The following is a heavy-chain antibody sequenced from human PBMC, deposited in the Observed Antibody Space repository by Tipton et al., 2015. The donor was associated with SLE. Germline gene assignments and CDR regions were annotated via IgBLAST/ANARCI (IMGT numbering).Heavy chain of an antibody. Sequence: TLSLTCTVSGGSISSSSYYWGWIRQPPGKGLEWIGSIYYSGSTYYNPSLKSRVTISVDTSKNQFSLKLSSVTAADTAVYYCARHLYSSGWYGNWFDPWGQGTLVTVSS. CDR3: ARHLYSSGWYGNWFDP. D-gene: IGHD6-19*01. CDR1: GGSISSSSYY. CDR2: IYYSGST. J-gene: IGHJ5*02. V-gene: IGHV4-39*01.